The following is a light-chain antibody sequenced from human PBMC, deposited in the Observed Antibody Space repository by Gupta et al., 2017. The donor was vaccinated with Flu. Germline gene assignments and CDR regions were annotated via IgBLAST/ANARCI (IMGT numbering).Light chain of an antibody. V-gene: IGKV4-1*01. CDR1: QNILYNSNNKNY. CDR2: GAS. J-gene: IGKJ2*01. Sequence: DIVMTQSPDSLAVSLGERATINCKSSQNILYNSNNKNYLAWYQQKPGQSPKLLIYGASARESGVPDRFSGSGSETDFTLTITNLQAEDVAVYYCQQYYGTPYNFGQGTKLEIK. CDR3: QQYYGTPYN.